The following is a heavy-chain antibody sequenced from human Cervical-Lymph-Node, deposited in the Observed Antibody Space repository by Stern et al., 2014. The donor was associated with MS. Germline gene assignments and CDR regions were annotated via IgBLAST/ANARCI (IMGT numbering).Heavy chain of an antibody. J-gene: IGHJ5*02. CDR1: GYSISSGYY. Sequence: QLQLQESGPGLVKPSETLSLTCTVSGYSISSGYYWAWIRQSPGKGLEWIGNIYHSGTTYYNPSLKSRVTISVDTSKHQFSLKVSSGTAADTAVYYCARATTTVTTFDPWGQGTLVTVSS. CDR2: IYHSGTT. V-gene: IGHV4-38-2*02. CDR3: ARATTTVTTFDP. D-gene: IGHD4-11*01.